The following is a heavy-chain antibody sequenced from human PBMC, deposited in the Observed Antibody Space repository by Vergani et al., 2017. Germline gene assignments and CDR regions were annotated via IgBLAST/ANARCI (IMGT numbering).Heavy chain of an antibody. CDR1: GGSFSGYY. Sequence: QVQLQQWGAGLLKPSETLYLTCAVYGGSFSGYYWSWIRQPPGKGLEWIGYIYYSGSTNYNPSLKRRVTISVDTSKNQFSLKLSSVTAADTAGYYCARTTYSSSFQCYAAAYYFDYWGQGTLVTVSS. CDR3: ARTTYSSSFQCYAAAYYFDY. CDR2: IYYSGST. V-gene: IGHV4-34*11. D-gene: IGHD6-13*01. J-gene: IGHJ4*02.